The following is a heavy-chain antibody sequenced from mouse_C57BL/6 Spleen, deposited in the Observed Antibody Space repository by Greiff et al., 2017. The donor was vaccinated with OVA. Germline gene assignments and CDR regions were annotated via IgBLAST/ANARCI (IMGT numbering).Heavy chain of an antibody. J-gene: IGHJ2*01. CDR2: IYPGSGST. D-gene: IGHD1-1*01. CDR1: GYTFTSYW. Sequence: QVQLKQPGAELVKPGASVKMSCKASGYTFTSYWITWVKQRPGQGLEWIGDIYPGSGSTNYNEKFKSKATLTVDTSSSTAYMQLSSLTSEDSAVYYCARNRDYGSSYGYWGQGTTLTVSS. CDR3: ARNRDYGSSYGY. V-gene: IGHV1-55*01.